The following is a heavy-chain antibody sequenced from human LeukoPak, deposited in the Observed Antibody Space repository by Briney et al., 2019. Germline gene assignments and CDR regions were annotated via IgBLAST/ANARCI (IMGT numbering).Heavy chain of an antibody. V-gene: IGHV3-33*01. D-gene: IGHD6-19*01. J-gene: IGHJ5*02. CDR1: GFTFSTYG. CDR2: IWYDGSKK. Sequence: GGSLRLSCAASGFTFSTYGMHWVRQAPGKGLEWVAVIWYDGSKKGYADSVKGRFTISRDNTKNTLYLQMNSLRAEDTAVYYCARDRKAVAGTNVYSWFDPWGQGTLVTVSS. CDR3: ARDRKAVAGTNVYSWFDP.